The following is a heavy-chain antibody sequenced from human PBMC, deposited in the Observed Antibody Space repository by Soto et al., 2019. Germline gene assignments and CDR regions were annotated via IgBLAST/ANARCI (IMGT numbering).Heavy chain of an antibody. CDR1: GFSLFTSGVG. CDR3: AHKGDGYRGFKY. Sequence: QITLKESGPTLVKPTQTLTLTCTLSGFSLFTSGVGVGWIRQPPGEALEWLALIYWDDDKRYSPILRSRLTITKDTSTTQVVLTVTNMEPVDTATYYCAHKGDGYRGFKYWGQGTLVTVSS. J-gene: IGHJ4*02. D-gene: IGHD5-12*01. CDR2: IYWDDDK. V-gene: IGHV2-5*02.